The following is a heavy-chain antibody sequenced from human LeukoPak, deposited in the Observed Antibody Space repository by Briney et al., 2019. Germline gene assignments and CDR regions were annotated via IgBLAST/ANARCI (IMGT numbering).Heavy chain of an antibody. CDR1: GFTFSGSA. V-gene: IGHV3-73*01. CDR2: IRSKANSYAT. Sequence: GGSLKLSCAASGFTFSGSAMHGVRQASGKGLEWVGRIRSKANSYATAYAASVKGRFTISRDDSKNTAYLQMNSLKTEDTAVYYCTVHSTGSNYWGQGTLVTVSS. CDR3: TVHSTGSNY. D-gene: IGHD2-15*01. J-gene: IGHJ4*02.